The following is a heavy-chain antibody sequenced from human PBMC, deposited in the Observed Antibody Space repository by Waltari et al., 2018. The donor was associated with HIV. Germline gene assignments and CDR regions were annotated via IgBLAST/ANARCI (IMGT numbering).Heavy chain of an antibody. Sequence: EVQLLESGGGLVQPGGSLRLSCAGSGLTFRSYAMSWVRQAPGKGLVWVSVSSAGGETTHYAASWKGQFTISRDESNNTLYLQMNSLRSEDTAVDYCAKAVRYQLLYYAMDVWGQGTTVTVSS. V-gene: IGHV3-23*01. CDR3: AKAVRYQLLYYAMDV. CDR2: SSAGGETT. D-gene: IGHD2-2*01. J-gene: IGHJ6*02. CDR1: GLTFRSYA.